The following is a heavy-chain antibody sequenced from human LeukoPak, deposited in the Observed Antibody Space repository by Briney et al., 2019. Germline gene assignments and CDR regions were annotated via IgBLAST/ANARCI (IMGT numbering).Heavy chain of an antibody. J-gene: IGHJ3*02. CDR2: IATYNDNT. V-gene: IGHV1-18*04. D-gene: IGHD2-8*02. CDR1: GYTFTSDG. Sequence: ASVKVSCKASGYTFTSDGISWVRQAPGQGLEWMGWIATYNDNTNYAQKFQGRITLTIDRTTSTAYMELTSLSSDDTAVYYCARDGPPWSDALHIWGRGTMVSVSS. CDR3: ARDGPPWSDALHI.